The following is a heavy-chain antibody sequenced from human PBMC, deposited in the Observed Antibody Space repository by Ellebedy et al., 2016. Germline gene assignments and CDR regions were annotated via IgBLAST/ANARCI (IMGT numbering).Heavy chain of an antibody. CDR1: GFTLDDFA. J-gene: IGHJ3*02. CDR2: LPWNGGTE. CDR3: VKGKGGSLPLNDAFEM. V-gene: IGHV3-9*01. Sequence: GGSLRLSCAASGFTLDDFAMHWVRQHPGKGLEWVAGLPWNGGTEGYADSVKGRFTISRDNAKNLLFRQMTRLRPDDTALYFCVKGKGGSLPLNDAFEMWGQGTMVTV. D-gene: IGHD6-19*01.